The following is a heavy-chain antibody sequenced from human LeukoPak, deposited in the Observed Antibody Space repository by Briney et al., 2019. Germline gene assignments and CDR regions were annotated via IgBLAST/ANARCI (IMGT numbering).Heavy chain of an antibody. CDR3: ARDETGVILTGYYGY. J-gene: IGHJ4*02. V-gene: IGHV1-18*01. Sequence: RWASLKVSCKASGYTFTSYGISWVRQAPGQGLEWMGWISAYNGNTNYAQKLQGRVTMTTDTSTSTAYMELRSLRSDDTAVYYCARDETGVILTGYYGYWGQGTLVTVSS. CDR1: GYTFTSYG. D-gene: IGHD3-9*01. CDR2: ISAYNGNT.